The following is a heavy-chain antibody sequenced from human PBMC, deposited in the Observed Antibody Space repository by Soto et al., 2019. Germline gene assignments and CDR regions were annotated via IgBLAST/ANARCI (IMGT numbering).Heavy chain of an antibody. CDR1: GYTFTSYG. CDR3: ARDPYPSHPPFGVVSPFDY. CDR2: ISAYNGNT. D-gene: IGHD3-3*01. Sequence: ASVKVSCKASGYTFTSYGISWVRQAPGQGLEWMGWISAYNGNTNYAQKLQGRVTMTTDTSTSTAYMELRSLRSDDTAVYYCARDPYPSHPPFGVVSPFDYWGQGTLVTVSS. V-gene: IGHV1-18*01. J-gene: IGHJ4*02.